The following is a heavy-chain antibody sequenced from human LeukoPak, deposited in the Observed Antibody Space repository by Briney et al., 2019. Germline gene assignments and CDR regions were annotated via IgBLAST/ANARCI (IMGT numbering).Heavy chain of an antibody. CDR2: INPNSGGT. D-gene: IGHD3-22*01. CDR1: GYTSTGYY. CDR3: ARATYYYDSSGYSVIGGMDV. Sequence: ASVKVSCKASGYTSTGYYMHWVRQAPGQGLEWMGWINPNSGGTNYAQKFQGWVTMTRDTSISTAYMELSRLRSDDTAVYYCARATYYYDSSGYSVIGGMDVWGQGTTVTVSS. J-gene: IGHJ6*02. V-gene: IGHV1-2*04.